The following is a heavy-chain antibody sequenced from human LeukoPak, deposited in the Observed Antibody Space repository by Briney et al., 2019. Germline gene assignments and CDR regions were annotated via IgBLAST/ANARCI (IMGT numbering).Heavy chain of an antibody. V-gene: IGHV3-64*01. Sequence: GGSLRLSCAASGFTVSTYTMHWVRQAPGMGLESVSAIGSDGDTTHYANYVKGRFTISRDNSENTLYLQMDSLRAEDMAVYYCAREGSPGTYDYWGQGTLVTVSS. CDR1: GFTVSTYT. D-gene: IGHD6-13*01. CDR3: AREGSPGTYDY. J-gene: IGHJ4*02. CDR2: IGSDGDTT.